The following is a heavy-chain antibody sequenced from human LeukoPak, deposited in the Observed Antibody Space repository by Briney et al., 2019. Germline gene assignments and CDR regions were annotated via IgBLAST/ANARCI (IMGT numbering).Heavy chain of an antibody. D-gene: IGHD6-19*01. Sequence: GGSLRLSCAASEFTFSSYEMNWVRQAPGKGLEWVSYISSSGSTIYYADSVKGRFTISRDNAQNSLYLQMNSLKTEDTAVYYCTRPAVGAVADRDVWGKGTTVTVSS. J-gene: IGHJ6*04. CDR3: TRPAVGAVADRDV. CDR2: ISSSGSTI. CDR1: EFTFSSYE. V-gene: IGHV3-48*03.